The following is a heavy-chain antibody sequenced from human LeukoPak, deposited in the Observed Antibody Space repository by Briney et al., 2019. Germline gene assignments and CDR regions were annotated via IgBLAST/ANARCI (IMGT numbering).Heavy chain of an antibody. J-gene: IGHJ4*02. CDR3: ARDIYGGLDY. Sequence: GGSLRLSCAASGFTFSNYWMSWVRQAPGKGLEWVANINQDGSEKSYVDSVEGRFTISRDNAKKSLYLHVNSLRAEDTAVYYCARDIYGGLDYWGQGTLLTVSS. V-gene: IGHV3-7*04. CDR2: INQDGSEK. CDR1: GFTFSNYW. D-gene: IGHD2-21*01.